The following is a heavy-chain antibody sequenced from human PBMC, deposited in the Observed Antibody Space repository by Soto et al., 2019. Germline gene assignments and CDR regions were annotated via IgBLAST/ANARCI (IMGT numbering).Heavy chain of an antibody. J-gene: IGHJ5*02. Sequence: PXGSLGRSCAASGFTFSSFTMNWVRQAPGKGLEWVSTISSNSAYIYYTDALRGRFTISRDNAKNSLHLQMNSLRAEDTAVYYCTRDASRDSSARGWFDPWGPGTLVIVSS. V-gene: IGHV3-21*01. CDR3: TRDASRDSSARGWFDP. D-gene: IGHD6-13*01. CDR2: ISSNSAYI. CDR1: GFTFSSFT.